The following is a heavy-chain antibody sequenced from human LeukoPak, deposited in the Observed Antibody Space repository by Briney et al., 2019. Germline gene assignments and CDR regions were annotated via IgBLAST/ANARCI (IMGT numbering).Heavy chain of an antibody. CDR3: ATPIQYSSGWYRFDY. D-gene: IGHD6-19*01. J-gene: IGHJ4*02. Sequence: GGSLRLSCAASGFTFSTYVMTWVRQAPGKGLEWVSSISGSGGSTYYADSVKGRFTISRDNSKNTLYLQMNSLRAEDTAVYYCATPIQYSSGWYRFDYWGQGTLVTVSS. V-gene: IGHV3-23*01. CDR2: ISGSGGST. CDR1: GFTFSTYV.